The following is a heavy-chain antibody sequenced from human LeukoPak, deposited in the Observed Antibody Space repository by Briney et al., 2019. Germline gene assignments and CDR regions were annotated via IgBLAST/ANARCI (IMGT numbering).Heavy chain of an antibody. Sequence: ASVKVSCKASGGTFSSYAISWVRQAPGQGLEWMGGIIPIFGTANYAQKFQGRVTMTRDTSTSTVYMELSSLRSEDTAVYYCAKDYDSSANGAFDIWGQGTMVTVSS. D-gene: IGHD3-22*01. V-gene: IGHV1-69*05. J-gene: IGHJ3*02. CDR2: IIPIFGTA. CDR1: GGTFSSYA. CDR3: AKDYDSSANGAFDI.